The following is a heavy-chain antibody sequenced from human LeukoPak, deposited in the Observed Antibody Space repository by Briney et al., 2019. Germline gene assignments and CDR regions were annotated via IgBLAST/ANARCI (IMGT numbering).Heavy chain of an antibody. CDR1: GGSISSYY. V-gene: IGHV4-59*01. D-gene: IGHD1-1*01. CDR3: ARGSTTTPYYFDY. CDR2: IYYGGST. Sequence: PSETLSLTCTVSGGSISSYYWSWIRQPPGKGLEWIGNIYYGGSTNYNPSLKSRVTISVDTSKNQFSLKLSSVTAADTAVYYCARGSTTTPYYFDYWGQGTLVTVSS. J-gene: IGHJ4*02.